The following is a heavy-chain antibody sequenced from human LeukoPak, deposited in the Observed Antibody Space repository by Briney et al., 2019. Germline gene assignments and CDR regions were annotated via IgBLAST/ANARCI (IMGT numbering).Heavy chain of an antibody. V-gene: IGHV3-74*01. Sequence: EAGGSLRLSCAASGFTLSSYWMHWVRQAPGKGLVWVSRINSDGSSTSYADSVKGRFTISRDNAKSTLYLQMNSLRFEDTAVYYCARDGMAYGRHFDSWGQGTLVTVSS. CDR3: ARDGMAYGRHFDS. D-gene: IGHD3-10*01. J-gene: IGHJ4*02. CDR2: INSDGSST. CDR1: GFTLSSYW.